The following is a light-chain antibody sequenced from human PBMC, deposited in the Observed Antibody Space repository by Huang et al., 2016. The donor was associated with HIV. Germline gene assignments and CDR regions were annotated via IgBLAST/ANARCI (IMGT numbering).Light chain of an antibody. J-gene: IGKJ4*01. Sequence: EIVMTQSPATLSVSPGDRATLSCRASQSVSSNLVWYQQKPGQAPRLLIYGASTRDTGIPARFSGSGSGTEITLTISSLQSEDVAVYYCQQYNNWPLTVGGGTKVEIK. CDR3: QQYNNWPLT. CDR1: QSVSSN. V-gene: IGKV3D-15*01. CDR2: GAS.